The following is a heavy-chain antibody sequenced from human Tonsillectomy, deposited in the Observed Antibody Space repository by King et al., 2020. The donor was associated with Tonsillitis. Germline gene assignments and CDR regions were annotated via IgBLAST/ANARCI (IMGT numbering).Heavy chain of an antibody. J-gene: IGHJ4*02. CDR3: AKEGSSGWYVYFDY. D-gene: IGHD6-19*01. CDR1: GFTFDDYA. Sequence: VQLVESGGGLVQPGRSLRLSGAASGFTFDDYAMHWVRQAPGKGLEWVSGISWNSGSIGYADSVKGRFTISRDNAKNSLYLQMNSLRAEDTALYYCAKEGSSGWYVYFDYWGRGTLVTVSS. V-gene: IGHV3-9*01. CDR2: ISWNSGSI.